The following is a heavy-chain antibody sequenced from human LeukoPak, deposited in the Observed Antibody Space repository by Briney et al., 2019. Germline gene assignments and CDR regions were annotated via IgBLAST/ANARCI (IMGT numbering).Heavy chain of an antibody. CDR3: ARGIFGSGSYPDF. CDR2: IWHDGSHK. D-gene: IGHD3-10*01. V-gene: IGHV3-33*01. CDR1: GFTFNTYA. Sequence: GGSLRLSCAASGFTFNTYAMHWVRQAPGQGLEWVALIWHDGSHKFYSNSVRGQFTISRDNSKNTVSLQMNNLGPEDTAVYYCARGIFGSGSYPDFWGQGTLVTVSS. J-gene: IGHJ4*02.